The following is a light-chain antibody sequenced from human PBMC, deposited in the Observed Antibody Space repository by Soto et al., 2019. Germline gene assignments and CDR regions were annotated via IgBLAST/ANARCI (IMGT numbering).Light chain of an antibody. Sequence: IVLTQSPATLSFSPGEEATLSCRASQSIAIYLAWYQQKSGQSPRLLIYDTSNRAPGIPDRFSGSGSGTDFTLTISSLEPEDFAVYYCQQRATWPWTFGQGTTVEIK. CDR3: QQRATWPWT. J-gene: IGKJ1*01. CDR1: QSIAIY. V-gene: IGKV3-11*01. CDR2: DTS.